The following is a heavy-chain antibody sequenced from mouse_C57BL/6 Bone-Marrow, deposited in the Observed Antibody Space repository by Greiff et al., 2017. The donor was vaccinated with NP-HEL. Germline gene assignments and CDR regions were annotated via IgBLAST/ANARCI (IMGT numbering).Heavy chain of an antibody. D-gene: IGHD1-1*01. CDR3: ARQLTTVAMDY. Sequence: EVKLMESGGGLVQPGGSLKLSCAASGFTFSDYYMYWVRQTPEKRLEWVAYISNGGGSTYYPDTVKGRFTISRDNAKNTLYLQMSRLKSEDTAMYYCARQLTTVAMDYWGQGTSVTVSS. V-gene: IGHV5-12*01. CDR1: GFTFSDYY. J-gene: IGHJ4*01. CDR2: ISNGGGST.